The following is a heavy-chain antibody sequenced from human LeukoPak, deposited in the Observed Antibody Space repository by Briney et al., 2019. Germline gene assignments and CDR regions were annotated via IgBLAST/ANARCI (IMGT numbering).Heavy chain of an antibody. CDR2: ISSSGGST. D-gene: IGHD3-10*01. Sequence: GGALRLSCAASGFAFSSYAMSWVRQAPGKGLEWVSTISSSGGSTYYADSVKGRFTVSRDNSKNTVFLQMNSLRAEDTAVYYCASTSGWFDPWGQGTLVTVSS. V-gene: IGHV3-23*01. J-gene: IGHJ5*02. CDR3: ASTSGWFDP. CDR1: GFAFSSYA.